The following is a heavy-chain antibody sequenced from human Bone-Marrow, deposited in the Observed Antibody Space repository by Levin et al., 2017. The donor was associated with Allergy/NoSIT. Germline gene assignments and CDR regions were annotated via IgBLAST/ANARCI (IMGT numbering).Heavy chain of an antibody. D-gene: IGHD3-3*01. V-gene: IGHV1-24*01. J-gene: IGHJ5*02. CDR2: SDPEDGET. CDR1: GYPVSTFS. Sequence: KRGESLKISCQVSGYPVSTFSVHWVRHSPGKGLEWLGGSDPEDGETIYAENFQGRVSMTEDSDTAYMELTSLRSEDTAVYYCAPPLYDLGRSYQFANYFDPWGQGTLVTVSA. CDR3: APPLYDLGRSYQFANYFDP.